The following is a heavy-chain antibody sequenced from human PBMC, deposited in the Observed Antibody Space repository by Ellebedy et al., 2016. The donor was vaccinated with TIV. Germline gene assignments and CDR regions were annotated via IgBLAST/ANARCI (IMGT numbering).Heavy chain of an antibody. V-gene: IGHV3-23*01. CDR1: GFTFGNYA. Sequence: GESLKISCAASGFTFGNYAMNWVRQAPGKGLEWVSTISGSGGSTYYADSVKGRFTISRDNSKSTLFLQMNSLRAEDTAVYYCAKAPTLDYSDYGEYSYYYMDVWGTGTTVTVSS. J-gene: IGHJ6*03. CDR2: ISGSGGST. D-gene: IGHD4-11*01. CDR3: AKAPTLDYSDYGEYSYYYMDV.